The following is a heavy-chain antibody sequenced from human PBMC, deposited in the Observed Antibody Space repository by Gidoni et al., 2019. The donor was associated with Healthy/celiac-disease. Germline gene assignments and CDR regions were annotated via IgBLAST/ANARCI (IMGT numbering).Heavy chain of an antibody. CDR3: ARGRGGSRGCSGVSCAPFDF. Sequence: QVQLVESGGGVVQPGRSLRSSCAGSGFHFSRFGNNRVRQAPGQGLEWVAVIGYDGSNEYYADSVKCHFTIARDNSKNTLYLQMNSLRSEETAGYYCARGRGGSRGCSGVSCAPFDFWGQGTLFTVSS. CDR1: GFHFSRFG. D-gene: IGHD2-15*01. V-gene: IGHV3-33*01. CDR2: IGYDGSNE. J-gene: IGHJ4*02.